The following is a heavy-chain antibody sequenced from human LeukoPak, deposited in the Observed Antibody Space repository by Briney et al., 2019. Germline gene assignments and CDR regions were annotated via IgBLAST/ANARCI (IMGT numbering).Heavy chain of an antibody. V-gene: IGHV3-48*04. J-gene: IGHJ4*02. CDR1: GFTFSSYS. CDR3: AKDMEGRGVIGWAFDY. CDR2: ISSSSSTI. D-gene: IGHD3-16*02. Sequence: GGSLRLSCAASGFTFSSYSMNWVRQAPGKGLEWVSYISSSSSTIYYADSVKGRFTISRDNAKNSLYLQMNSLRAEDTALYYCAKDMEGRGVIGWAFDYWGQGTLVTVSS.